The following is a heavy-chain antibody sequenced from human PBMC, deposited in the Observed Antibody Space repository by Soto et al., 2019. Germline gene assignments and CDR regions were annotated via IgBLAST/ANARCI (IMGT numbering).Heavy chain of an antibody. V-gene: IGHV3-53*01. J-gene: IGHJ3*01. Sequence: GSLRLSCAASGLTVSGKKYIAWVRQAPGKGLEWVSGVYDVDGTYYADSVKGRFTISRDTSKTIVFLEMNDLRPDDTAVYYCASWLQREHAYDVWGLGTTVTVSS. D-gene: IGHD1-1*01. CDR2: VYDVDGT. CDR1: GLTVSGKKY. CDR3: ASWLQREHAYDV.